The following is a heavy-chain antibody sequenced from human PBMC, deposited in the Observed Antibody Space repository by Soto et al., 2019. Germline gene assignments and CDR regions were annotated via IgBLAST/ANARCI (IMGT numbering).Heavy chain of an antibody. Sequence: PGGSLRLSCAASGFTFSSYAVSGSRQAQGKGLEWVSAISGSGGSTYYADSVKGRFTISRDSSKNALYLQMNSLRAEDTAVYYCAKGNSWYPPLVLDIWGQGTMVTVSS. CDR2: ISGSGGST. CDR3: AKGNSWYPPLVLDI. V-gene: IGHV3-23*01. J-gene: IGHJ3*02. D-gene: IGHD1-7*01. CDR1: GFTFSSYA.